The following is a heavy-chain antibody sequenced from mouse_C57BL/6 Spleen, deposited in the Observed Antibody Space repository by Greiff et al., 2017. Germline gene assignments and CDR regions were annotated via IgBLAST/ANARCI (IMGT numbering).Heavy chain of an antibody. V-gene: IGHV1-15*01. CDR1: GYTFTDYE. Sequence: VQLQQPGAELVRPGASVTLSCKASGYTFTDYEMHWVKQTPVHGLEWIGAIDPETGGTAYNQKFKGKAILTADKSSSTAYMELRSLTSEDSAVYYCTRGPGYYVAWCAYWGQGTLVTVSA. D-gene: IGHD2-3*01. J-gene: IGHJ3*01. CDR2: IDPETGGT. CDR3: TRGPGYYVAWCAY.